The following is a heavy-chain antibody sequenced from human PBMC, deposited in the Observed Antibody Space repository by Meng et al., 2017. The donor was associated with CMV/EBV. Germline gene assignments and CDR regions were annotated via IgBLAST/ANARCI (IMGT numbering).Heavy chain of an antibody. CDR3: ATEGIAAAGGGYFDY. V-gene: IGHV1-69*12. J-gene: IGHJ4*02. Sequence: QVQLVQSGAEVKRPGSSVKVSCKASGGTCSSYAISWVRQAPGQGLEWMGGIIPIVGTANYAQKFQGRVTITADESTSTAYMELSSLRSEDTAVYYCATEGIAAAGGGYFDYWGQGTLVTVSS. D-gene: IGHD6-13*01. CDR1: GGTCSSYA. CDR2: IIPIVGTA.